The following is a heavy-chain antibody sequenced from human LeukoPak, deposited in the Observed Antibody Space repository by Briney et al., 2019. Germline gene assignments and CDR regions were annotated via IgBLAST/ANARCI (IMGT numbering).Heavy chain of an antibody. J-gene: IGHJ6*04. Sequence: SETLSLTCTVSGGSISSSSYYWGWIRQPPGKGLEWIGSIYYSGSTYYNPSLKSRVTISVDTSKNQFSLKLSSVTAADTAVYYCARDLENSSFSADVWGKGTTVTVSS. CDR3: ARDLENSSFSADV. CDR1: GGSISSSSYY. D-gene: IGHD6-6*01. CDR2: IYYSGST. V-gene: IGHV4-39*07.